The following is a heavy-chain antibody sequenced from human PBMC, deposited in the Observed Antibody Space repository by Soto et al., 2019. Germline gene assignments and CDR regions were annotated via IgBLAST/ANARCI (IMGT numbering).Heavy chain of an antibody. J-gene: IGHJ4*02. CDR1: GFSFSYYA. Sequence: GGSLRLSCAAAGFSFSYYAMSWVRQAPGKGLEWVSAITSSGSRTYYADSVKGRFTISRDNSKKTLYLQMNSLRAEDTAVYYCAFGTDSGDYVFDNWGQGTLVTVSS. CDR3: AFGTDSGDYVFDN. V-gene: IGHV3-23*01. CDR2: ITSSGSRT. D-gene: IGHD4-17*01.